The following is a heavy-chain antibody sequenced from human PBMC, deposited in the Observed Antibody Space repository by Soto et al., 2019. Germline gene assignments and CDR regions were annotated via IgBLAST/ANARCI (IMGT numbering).Heavy chain of an antibody. CDR2: IKQDGSEK. V-gene: IGHV3-7*01. J-gene: IGHJ4*02. Sequence: PGGSLRLSCAASGFTFSSYWMXWVRQAPGKGLEWVANIKQDGSEKYYVDSVKGRFTISRDNAKNSLYLQMNSLRAEDTAVYYCARDNGITIFGVVTRRGLYFDYWGQGTLVTVSS. CDR1: GFTFSSYW. D-gene: IGHD3-3*01. CDR3: ARDNGITIFGVVTRRGLYFDY.